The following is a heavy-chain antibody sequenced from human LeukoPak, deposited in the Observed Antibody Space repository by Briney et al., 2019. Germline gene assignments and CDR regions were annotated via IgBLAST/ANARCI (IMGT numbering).Heavy chain of an antibody. V-gene: IGHV4-34*01. CDR3: ARAGYGSGSRVDY. CDR1: AGSLRGYY. D-gene: IGHD3-10*01. CDR2: IKHSGST. Sequence: SETLSLTCAVYAGSLRGYYWSWIRQPPGKGLEWIGEIKHSGSTNYNPSLTSRVTISVDTSNNQFALKLSSVTAANTAVYYCARAGYGSGSRVDYWGQGTLVTVSS. J-gene: IGHJ4*02.